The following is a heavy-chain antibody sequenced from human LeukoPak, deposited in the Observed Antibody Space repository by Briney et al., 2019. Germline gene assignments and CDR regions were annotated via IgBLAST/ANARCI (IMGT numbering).Heavy chain of an antibody. CDR1: GGSFSGYY. Sequence: SETLSLTCAVYGGSFSGYYWSWIRQPPGKGLEWIGEINHSGSTNYNPSFKSRVTISVDTSKNQFSLKLSSVTAADTAVYYCARVRGGYSSSWHALDYWGQGTLVTVSS. D-gene: IGHD6-13*01. CDR2: INHSGST. CDR3: ARVRGGYSSSWHALDY. J-gene: IGHJ4*02. V-gene: IGHV4-34*01.